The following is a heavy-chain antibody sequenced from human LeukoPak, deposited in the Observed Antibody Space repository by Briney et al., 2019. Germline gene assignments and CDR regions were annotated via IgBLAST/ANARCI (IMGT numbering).Heavy chain of an antibody. Sequence: SLRLSCAASGFTFSSYGIHWVRQAPGKGLEWVAFIRYDGSNKYYADSVKGRFTISRDNSKSTLFLQVNSLRTDDTGLYYCAKDTGYTSGRIDYWGQGTLVTVSS. CDR2: IRYDGSNK. D-gene: IGHD6-19*01. J-gene: IGHJ4*02. CDR1: GFTFSSYG. CDR3: AKDTGYTSGRIDY. V-gene: IGHV3-30*02.